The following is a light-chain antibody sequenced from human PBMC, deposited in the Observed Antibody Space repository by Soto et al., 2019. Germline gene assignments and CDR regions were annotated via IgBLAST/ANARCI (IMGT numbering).Light chain of an antibody. CDR2: GNT. CDR3: QTYDSELDGSV. Sequence: QAVVTQPPSVSGAPGHRVTISCNGSFSNIGENYEVHWYQQLPGTAPKLLIYGNTNRPSGVPDRFSASKSGTSASLTISELQPGDQADYYCQTYDSELDGSVFGGGTTLTVL. CDR1: FSNIGENYE. V-gene: IGLV1-40*01. J-gene: IGLJ3*02.